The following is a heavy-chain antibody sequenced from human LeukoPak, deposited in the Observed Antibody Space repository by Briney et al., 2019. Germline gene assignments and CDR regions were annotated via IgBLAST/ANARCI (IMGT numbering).Heavy chain of an antibody. J-gene: IGHJ3*02. V-gene: IGHV3-11*01. CDR1: GFTFSDFY. Sequence: GGSLRLSCAASGFTFSDFYMSWIRQAPGKGLEWVSYISTSGSTIYYTDSVKGRFTISRDNAKNSLYLQMNSLRAEDTAVYYCARFSGWYNAFDIWGQGTMVTVSS. CDR3: ARFSGWYNAFDI. D-gene: IGHD6-19*01. CDR2: ISTSGSTI.